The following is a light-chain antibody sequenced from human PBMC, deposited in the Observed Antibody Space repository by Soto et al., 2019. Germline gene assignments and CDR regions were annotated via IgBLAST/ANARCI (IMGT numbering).Light chain of an antibody. Sequence: IVLTQSPGTLSLSPGERATLSCRASQSVSNNYLAWYQQKPGQAPRLLIYGASTRATDIPDRFSGSGSGTEFTLTISGLQSADSAVYYCQQYTNWPPRLTFGGGTKVDIK. CDR2: GAS. V-gene: IGKV3-15*01. CDR1: QSVSNN. J-gene: IGKJ4*01. CDR3: QQYTNWPPRLT.